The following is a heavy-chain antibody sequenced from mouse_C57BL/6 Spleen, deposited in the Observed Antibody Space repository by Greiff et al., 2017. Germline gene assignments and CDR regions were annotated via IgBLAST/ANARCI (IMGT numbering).Heavy chain of an antibody. CDR2: INPNNGGT. J-gene: IGHJ4*01. CDR1: GYTFTDYN. CDR3: ARNDYDEDAMDY. V-gene: IGHV1-18*01. D-gene: IGHD2-4*01. Sequence: EVQLQQSGPELVKPGASVKIPCKASGYTFTDYNMDWVKQSHGKSLEWIGDINPNNGGTIYNQKFKGKATLTVDKSSSTAYMELRSLTSEDTAVYYCARNDYDEDAMDYWGQGTSVTVSS.